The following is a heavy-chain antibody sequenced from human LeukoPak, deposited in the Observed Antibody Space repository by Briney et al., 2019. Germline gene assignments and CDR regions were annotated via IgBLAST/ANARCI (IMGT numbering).Heavy chain of an antibody. Sequence: ASVKVSCKASGGTFSSYAISWVRQAPGQGLEWMGGIIPIFGTANYAQKFQGRVTITADESTSTAYMELSSLRSEDTAVYYCARVYSKEYYYYMDVWGKGTTVTVSS. CDR3: ARVYSKEYYYYMDV. CDR1: GGTFSSYA. CDR2: IIPIFGTA. D-gene: IGHD4-11*01. V-gene: IGHV1-69*13. J-gene: IGHJ6*03.